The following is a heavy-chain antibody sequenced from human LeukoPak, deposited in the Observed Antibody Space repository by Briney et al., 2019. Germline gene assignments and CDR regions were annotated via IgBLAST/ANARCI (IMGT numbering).Heavy chain of an antibody. Sequence: GGSLRLSCAASAFSLNAYNMNWVRQAPGKGLEWVSSISYTGTYIYYADSVKGRFTISRDNAQNSLYLQMNSLRAEDTALYYCAKVKDYYGSGFDYWGQGTLVTVSS. CDR2: ISYTGTYI. CDR3: AKVKDYYGSGFDY. V-gene: IGHV3-21*04. CDR1: AFSLNAYN. D-gene: IGHD3-10*01. J-gene: IGHJ4*02.